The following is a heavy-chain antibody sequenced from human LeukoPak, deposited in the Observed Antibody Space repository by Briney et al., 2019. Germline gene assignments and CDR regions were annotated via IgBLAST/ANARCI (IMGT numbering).Heavy chain of an antibody. CDR3: ARLYYDSSGYYYFDY. Sequence: SETLSLTCDVSGGSFSTSYYWSWIRQPPWKGLEWIGYFYSGSTNYNPSLRSRVTISVDTSKNQFSLKLSSVTAADTAVYYCARLYYDSSGYYYFDYWGQGTLVTVSS. CDR2: FYSGST. D-gene: IGHD3-22*01. CDR1: GGSFSTSYY. J-gene: IGHJ4*02. V-gene: IGHV4-59*01.